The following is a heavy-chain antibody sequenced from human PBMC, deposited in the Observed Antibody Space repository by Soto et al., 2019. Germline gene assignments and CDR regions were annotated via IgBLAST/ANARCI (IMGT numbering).Heavy chain of an antibody. V-gene: IGHV3-30*18. J-gene: IGHJ4*02. D-gene: IGHD6-19*01. CDR1: GFNFSSFG. CDR3: AKDRGWSSADLEY. CDR2: MSYDGSSK. Sequence: QVQLVESGGGVVQPGSSLRLSCAASGFNFSSFGMHWVRQAPGKGLEWVALMSYDGSSKYYQDSLKGRFTISRDKSKNTLYLQMSNLRVEDTAVYYCAKDRGWSSADLEYWGQGTLVTVSS.